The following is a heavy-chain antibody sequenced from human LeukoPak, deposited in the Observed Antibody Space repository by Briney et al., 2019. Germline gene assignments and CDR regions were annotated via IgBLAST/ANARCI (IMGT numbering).Heavy chain of an antibody. CDR1: GYTFTGYY. D-gene: IGHD3-22*01. CDR2: TSPNSGDT. Sequence: ASVKVSCKASGYTFTGYYMQWVRQAPGQGLEWMGWTSPNSGDTNYAQKFQGRVTLTRDTSISTAYMELSRLRSDDTAVYYCAGGSGDYSPDYWGQGTLVTVSS. J-gene: IGHJ4*02. V-gene: IGHV1-2*02. CDR3: AGGSGDYSPDY.